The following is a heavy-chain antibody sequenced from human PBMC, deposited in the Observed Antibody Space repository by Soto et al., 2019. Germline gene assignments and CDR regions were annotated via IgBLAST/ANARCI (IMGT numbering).Heavy chain of an antibody. V-gene: IGHV4-31*03. CDR1: GGSVSSGGYY. Sequence: SETLSLTCTVSGGSVSSGGYYWSWIRQHPGKGLEWIGYIYYSGSTYYNPSLKSRVTISVDTSKNQFSLKLSSVTAADTAVYYCGRDCNYDSSVYLDYGGQEPLLTFPS. CDR3: GRDCNYDSSVYLDY. D-gene: IGHD3-22*01. CDR2: IYYSGST. J-gene: IGHJ4*02.